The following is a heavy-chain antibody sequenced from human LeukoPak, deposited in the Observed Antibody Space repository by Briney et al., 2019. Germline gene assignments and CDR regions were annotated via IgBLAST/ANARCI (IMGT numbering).Heavy chain of an antibody. D-gene: IGHD3-10*01. CDR2: IYPGDSDT. CDR3: AIFRVDTKLWFGELLVMGDWFDP. V-gene: IGHV5-51*01. J-gene: IGHJ5*02. CDR1: GYSFTSYW. Sequence: GESLKISCKGSGYSFTSYWIGWVRQMPGKGLEWMGIIYPGDSDTRYSPSFQGQVTISADKSISTAYLQWSSLKASDTAMYYCAIFRVDTKLWFGELLVMGDWFDPWGQGTLVTVSS.